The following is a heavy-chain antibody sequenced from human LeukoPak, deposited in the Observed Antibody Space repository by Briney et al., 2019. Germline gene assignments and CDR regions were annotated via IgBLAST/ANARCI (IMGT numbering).Heavy chain of an antibody. J-gene: IGHJ4*02. CDR2: IYTSGST. D-gene: IGHD6-6*01. Sequence: SETLSLTCTVSGGSISSYYCSWIRQPAGKGLEWIGRIYTSGSTNYNPSLKSRVTMSVDTSKNQFSLKLSSVTAADTAVYYCARDPEKPARPFGAFDYWGQGTLVTVSS. CDR3: ARDPEKPARPFGAFDY. CDR1: GGSISSYY. V-gene: IGHV4-4*07.